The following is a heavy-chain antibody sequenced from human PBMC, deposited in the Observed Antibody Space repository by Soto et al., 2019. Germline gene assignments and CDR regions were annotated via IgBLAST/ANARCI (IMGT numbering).Heavy chain of an antibody. CDR2: ISYRGTT. J-gene: IGHJ5*02. D-gene: IGHD1-1*01. CDR3: ARMSATGTRWFDP. V-gene: IGHV4-31*03. CDR1: GGSINSGAYY. Sequence: QVQLQESGPRLVKPSQDLSLTCTVSGGSINSGAYYWSWVRQHPGKGLEWIGAISYRGTTYSNPSLQSRMTMSVDPSKTQLSLKLSSVTAADTAVYYCARMSATGTRWFDPWGPGTLVTVSS.